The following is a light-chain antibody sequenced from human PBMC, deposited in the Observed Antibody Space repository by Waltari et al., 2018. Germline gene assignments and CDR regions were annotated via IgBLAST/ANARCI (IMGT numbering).Light chain of an antibody. CDR1: ALPKKY. Sequence: SYELTQPPSVSVSPGQTARITCSGDALPKKYAYWYQQKAGQVPVLLIYEYIKRQSGIPERFSASSSGTMATLTISGVQVEDEADYYCYSTDSSGDIWLFGGGTKLTVL. CDR2: EYI. CDR3: YSTDSSGDIWL. J-gene: IGLJ3*02. V-gene: IGLV3-10*01.